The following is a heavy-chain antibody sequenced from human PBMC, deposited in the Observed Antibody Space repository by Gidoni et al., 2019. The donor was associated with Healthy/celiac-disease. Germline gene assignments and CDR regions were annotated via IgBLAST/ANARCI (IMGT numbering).Heavy chain of an antibody. D-gene: IGHD3-22*01. CDR1: GYTFTSLG. J-gene: IGHJ4*02. CDR3: ARVPGQSTYYYDSSLPLYYFDY. V-gene: IGHV1-18*01. Sequence: QVQLVQSGAEGKKPGASVKVSCKPSGYTFTSLGISWVRQAPGQGLEWMGWISAYNGNTNYAQKLQGRVTMTTDTSTSTAYMELRSLRSDDTAVYYCARVPGQSTYYYDSSLPLYYFDYWGQGTLVTVSS. CDR2: ISAYNGNT.